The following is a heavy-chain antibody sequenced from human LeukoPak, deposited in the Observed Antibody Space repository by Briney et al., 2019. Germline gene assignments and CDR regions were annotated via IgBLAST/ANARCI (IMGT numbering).Heavy chain of an antibody. V-gene: IGHV4-61*02. CDR1: GGSVSSGSYY. D-gene: IGHD2-15*01. J-gene: IGHJ4*02. CDR2: INTSGRT. CDR3: TSADFDY. Sequence: SETLSLTCTVSGGSVSSGSYYWSWIRQPAGKGLEWIGRINTSGRTNYNPSFKSRVAISVDTSKNQFSLKLSSVTAADTAVYYCTSADFDYWGQGTLVTVSS.